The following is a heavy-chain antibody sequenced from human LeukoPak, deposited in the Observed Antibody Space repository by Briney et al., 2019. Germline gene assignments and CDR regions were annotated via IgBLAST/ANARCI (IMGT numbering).Heavy chain of an antibody. D-gene: IGHD2-2*01. V-gene: IGHV3-23*01. Sequence: GGSLRLSCAAPGFTFSSYAMSGVRQAPGKGLEWVSGISGSGGITYYGDSVKGRFTITRDNSKNTLYLQMNSLRAEDTAVYYCAKAFEYCTSTSCADFDYWGQGTLVTVSS. CDR1: GFTFSSYA. CDR3: AKAFEYCTSTSCADFDY. CDR2: ISGSGGIT. J-gene: IGHJ4*02.